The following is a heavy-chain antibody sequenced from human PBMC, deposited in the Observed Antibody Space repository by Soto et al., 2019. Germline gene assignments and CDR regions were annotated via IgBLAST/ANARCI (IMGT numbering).Heavy chain of an antibody. CDR3: ARASTYYDSSGYYFPFVY. D-gene: IGHD3-22*01. CDR2: IYHSGST. J-gene: IGHJ4*02. Sequence: QLQLQESGSGLVKPSQTLSLTCAVSGGSISSGGYSWSWIRQPPGKGLEWIGYIYHSGSTYYNPSLKSRVTISVDRSKNQSSLKRSSVTAADTAVYYCARASTYYDSSGYYFPFVYGGQGTLVTVSS. CDR1: GGSISSGGYS. V-gene: IGHV4-30-2*01.